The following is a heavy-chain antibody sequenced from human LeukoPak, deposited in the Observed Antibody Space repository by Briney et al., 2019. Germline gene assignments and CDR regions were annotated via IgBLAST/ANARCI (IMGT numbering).Heavy chain of an antibody. CDR3: ATEYTSYDYGDYVRVFDY. D-gene: IGHD4-17*01. V-gene: IGHV3-15*01. Sequence: GGSLRLSCAASGFTFSNAWMSWVRQAPGKGLEWVGRIKSKTDGGTTDYAAPVKGRFTISRDDSKNTLYLQMNSLRAEDMAVYYCATEYTSYDYGDYVRVFDYWGQGTLVTVSS. CDR2: IKSKTDGGTT. J-gene: IGHJ4*02. CDR1: GFTFSNAW.